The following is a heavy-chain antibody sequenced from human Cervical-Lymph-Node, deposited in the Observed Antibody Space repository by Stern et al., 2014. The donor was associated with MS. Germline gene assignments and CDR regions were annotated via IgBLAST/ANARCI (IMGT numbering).Heavy chain of an antibody. Sequence: QLQLQESGPGLVKPSESLTLTCSVSNGSFFNYYWSWLRQPPGKTMQLSRDIYYSGIPSYNPSLKSRVTISLDTSQHQFSLRLNSVTAADTAIYYCARGAETSTVAPFDPWGQGTLVTVSS. CDR2: IYYSGIP. D-gene: IGHD1-14*01. J-gene: IGHJ5*02. CDR1: NGSFFNYY. V-gene: IGHV4-59*01. CDR3: ARGAETSTVAPFDP.